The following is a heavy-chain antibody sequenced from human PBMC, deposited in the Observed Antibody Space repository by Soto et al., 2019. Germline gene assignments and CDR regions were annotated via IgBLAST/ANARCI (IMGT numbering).Heavy chain of an antibody. J-gene: IGHJ6*02. CDR1: GYSFTSYW. Sequence: GESLKISCKGSGYSFTSYWISWVRQMPGKGLEWMGRIDPSDSYTNYCPSFQGHVTISADKSISTAYLQWSSLKASDTAMYYCARQQSYYYGMDVWGQGTTVTVSS. V-gene: IGHV5-10-1*01. CDR3: ARQQSYYYGMDV. CDR2: IDPSDSYT.